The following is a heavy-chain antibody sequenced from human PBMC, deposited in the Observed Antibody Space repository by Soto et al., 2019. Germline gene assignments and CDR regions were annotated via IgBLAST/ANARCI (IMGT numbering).Heavy chain of an antibody. Sequence: SQTLSLTCAISGDSVSSNSAAWNWIRQSPSRGLEWLGRTYYRSKWYNDYAVSVKSRITINPDTSKNQFSLQLNSVTPEDTAVYYCARDRRDYVWGSYRYSGDYYYYYGMDVWGQGTTVTVS. J-gene: IGHJ6*02. CDR1: GDSVSSNSAA. V-gene: IGHV6-1*01. CDR2: TYYRSKWYN. CDR3: ARDRRDYVWGSYRYSGDYYYYYGMDV. D-gene: IGHD3-16*02.